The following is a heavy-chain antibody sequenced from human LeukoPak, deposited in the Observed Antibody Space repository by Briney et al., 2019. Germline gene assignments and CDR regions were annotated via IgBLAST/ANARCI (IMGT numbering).Heavy chain of an antibody. J-gene: IGHJ4*02. CDR2: IKQDGSDK. Sequence: GGSLRLSCAASGFTFSDYWMTWVRQAPGKGLEWVANIKQDGSDKYYLDAVKGRFTISKDNTKNSLYLQMNSLRAGDTAVYYCARGTYYYDSSGYYFDYWGQGTLVTVSS. D-gene: IGHD3-22*01. CDR1: GFTFSDYW. V-gene: IGHV3-7*03. CDR3: ARGTYYYDSSGYYFDY.